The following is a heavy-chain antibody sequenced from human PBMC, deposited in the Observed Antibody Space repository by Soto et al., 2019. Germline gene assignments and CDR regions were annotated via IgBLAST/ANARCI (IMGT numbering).Heavy chain of an antibody. D-gene: IGHD7-27*01. CDR3: ARNRRETGDFDY. V-gene: IGHV1-8*01. Sequence: QVQLVQSGAAVKKPGASVKVSCKASGYTFINYDINWVRQATGQGLEWMGWMNPNSGDTGYAQKFQGRVSMTRNAAISTAFMELSSLESDDTAVYYCARNRRETGDFDYWGQGTLVTVSS. CDR1: GYTFINYD. J-gene: IGHJ4*02. CDR2: MNPNSGDT.